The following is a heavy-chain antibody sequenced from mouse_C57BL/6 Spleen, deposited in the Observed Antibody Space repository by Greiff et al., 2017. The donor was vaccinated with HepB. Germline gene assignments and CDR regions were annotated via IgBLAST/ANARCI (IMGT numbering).Heavy chain of an antibody. CDR1: GFNIKNTY. CDR3: ACITTVVAPYFDY. D-gene: IGHD1-1*01. Sequence: VHVKQSVAELVRPGASVKLSCTASGFNIKNTYMHWVKQRPEQGLEWIGRIDPANGNTKYAPKFQGKATITADTSSNTAYLQLSSLTSEDTAIYYCACITTVVAPYFDYWGQGTTLTVSS. CDR2: IDPANGNT. J-gene: IGHJ2*01. V-gene: IGHV14-3*01.